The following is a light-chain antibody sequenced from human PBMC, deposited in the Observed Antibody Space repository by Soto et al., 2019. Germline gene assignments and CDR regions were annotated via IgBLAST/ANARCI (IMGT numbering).Light chain of an antibody. V-gene: IGLV2-14*01. CDR1: SSDVGRYNY. CDR2: EVS. Sequence: QSVLTQPASMSGSPGQSITISCTGSSSDVGRYNYVSWYQQHPGKAPKLVISEVSNWPSGVSDRFSGSKSGNTASLTISRLQSEDEADYYCSSYTGTSSTLYVFGTGTKLTVL. J-gene: IGLJ1*01. CDR3: SSYTGTSSTLYV.